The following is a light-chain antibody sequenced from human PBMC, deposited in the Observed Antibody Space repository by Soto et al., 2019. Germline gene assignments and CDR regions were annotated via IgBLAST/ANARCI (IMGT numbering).Light chain of an antibody. CDR3: QQRSDWPPMYT. Sequence: EIVLTQSPATLSLSPGERATLSCRASQSVGTFLAWYQQKPGQAPRLLIHDASSRATDTPARFSGSGSGTAFTLTLASLEPEDFAVYYCQQRSDWPPMYTFGQGTRLEIK. J-gene: IGKJ2*01. CDR1: QSVGTF. V-gene: IGKV3-11*01. CDR2: DAS.